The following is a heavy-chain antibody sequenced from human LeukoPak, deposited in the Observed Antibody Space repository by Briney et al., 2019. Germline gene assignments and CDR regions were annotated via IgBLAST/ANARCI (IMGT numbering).Heavy chain of an antibody. V-gene: IGHV1-69*05. J-gene: IGHJ4*02. CDR1: LGSFSSYA. D-gene: IGHD5-24*01. CDR2: IIRIFGTG. CDR3: ARGDGYNYFDY. Sequence: SVNDACKATLGSFSSYAISWVRQAPGQGLDGMGRIIRIFGTGNYAQKFQGRVTISTDESTSTGYMELSSLRAEDTAVYYCARGDGYNYFDYWGQGTLVTVSS.